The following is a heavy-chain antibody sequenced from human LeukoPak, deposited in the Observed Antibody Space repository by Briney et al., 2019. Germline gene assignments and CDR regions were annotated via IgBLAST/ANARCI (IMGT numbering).Heavy chain of an antibody. CDR3: ARERGAFDI. J-gene: IGHJ3*02. CDR1: GFTFDDYD. CDR2: FSWNGGIL. V-gene: IGHV3-9*01. Sequence: GGSLRLSCAGSGFTFDDYDIHWVRQAPGKGLEWVSGFSWNGGILGYADSVKGRFTTSRDNAKNSLYLQMNSLRAEDTAVYYCARERGAFDIWGQGTMVTVSS.